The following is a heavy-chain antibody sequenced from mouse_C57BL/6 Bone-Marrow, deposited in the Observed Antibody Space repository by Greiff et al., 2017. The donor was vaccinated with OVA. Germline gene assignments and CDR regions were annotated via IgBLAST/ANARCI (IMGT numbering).Heavy chain of an antibody. Sequence: QVQLQQSGAELVKPGASVKLSCKASGYTFTSYWMHWVKQRPGQGLEWIGMIHPNSGSTNYNEKFKSKATLTVDKSSSTAYMQLSSLTSEDSAVYFCAKEDYYGSHWYFDVWGTGTTVTVSS. CDR2: IHPNSGST. J-gene: IGHJ1*03. CDR3: AKEDYYGSHWYFDV. CDR1: GYTFTSYW. V-gene: IGHV1-64*01. D-gene: IGHD1-1*01.